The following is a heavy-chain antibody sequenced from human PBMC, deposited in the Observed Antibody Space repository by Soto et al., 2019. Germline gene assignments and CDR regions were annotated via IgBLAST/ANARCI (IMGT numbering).Heavy chain of an antibody. CDR1: GGSFSSGSYY. J-gene: IGHJ6*02. D-gene: IGHD2-2*01. CDR3: ARMRLVVVPAAIPDLYYYYGMDV. V-gene: IGHV4-61*01. Sequence: PSETLSLTCTVSGGSFSSGSYYWSWVRQPPGKGLEWIGYIYYSGSTNYNPSLNSRVTIAVDTSKNQFSLKLSSVTAADTAVYYCARMRLVVVPAAIPDLYYYYGMDVWGQGTTVTVSS. CDR2: IYYSGST.